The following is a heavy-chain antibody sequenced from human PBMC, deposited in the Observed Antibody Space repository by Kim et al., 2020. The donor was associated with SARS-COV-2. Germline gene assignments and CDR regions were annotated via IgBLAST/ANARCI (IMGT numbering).Heavy chain of an antibody. CDR1: GYTFTSNH. J-gene: IGHJ4*02. V-gene: IGHV1-46*01. CDR3: ARDREGDWTFDY. D-gene: IGHD2-21*02. Sequence: ASVKVSCKASGYTFTSNHMHWVRQAPGQGLEWMGMITPSDGNTNYAQKFQGSVTMTRDTSTSTVYMELFSLRSGDTAVYYCARDREGDWTFDYWGQGTLVTVSS. CDR2: ITPSDGNT.